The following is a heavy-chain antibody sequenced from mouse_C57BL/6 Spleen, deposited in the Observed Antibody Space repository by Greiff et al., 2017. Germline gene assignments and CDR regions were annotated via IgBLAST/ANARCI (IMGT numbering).Heavy chain of an antibody. CDR2: IDPEDGET. CDR1: GFNFTDYY. Sequence: VQLMESGAELVKPGASVKLSCTASGFNFTDYYMHWVKQRPEQGLAWIGRIDPEDGETKYAPKFQGKTTITADTSSNTAYLQLSSLTSEDTAVYYCAGYYCGSSYDDAMDYWGQGTSVTVSS. J-gene: IGHJ4*01. D-gene: IGHD1-1*01. V-gene: IGHV14-2*01. CDR3: AGYYCGSSYDDAMDY.